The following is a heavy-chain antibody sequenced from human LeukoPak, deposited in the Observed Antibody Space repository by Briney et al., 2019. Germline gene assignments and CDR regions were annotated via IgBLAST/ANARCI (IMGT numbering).Heavy chain of an antibody. D-gene: IGHD3-9*01. V-gene: IGHV1-2*02. Sequence: ASVKVSCKASGYTFTGYYMHWVRQAPGQGLEWMGWINPNSGGTNYAQKFQGRVTMTRDTSISTAYMELSRLRSDDTAVYYCANPGGRYFGAFDIWGQGTMVTVSS. CDR3: ANPGGRYFGAFDI. J-gene: IGHJ3*02. CDR2: INPNSGGT. CDR1: GYTFTGYY.